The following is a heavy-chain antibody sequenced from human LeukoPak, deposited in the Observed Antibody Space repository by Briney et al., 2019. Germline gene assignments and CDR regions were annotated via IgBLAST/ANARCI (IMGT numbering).Heavy chain of an antibody. J-gene: IGHJ3*02. V-gene: IGHV1-2*02. CDR3: ARGVIVAAFDAFDI. CDR2: INPNSGGT. Sequence: ASVTVSCKASGYTFTGYYMHWVRQAPGQGLEWMGWINPNSGGTNYAQKFQGRVTMTRDTSISTAYMELSRLRSDDTAVYYCARGVIVAAFDAFDIRGQGTMVTVSS. CDR1: GYTFTGYY. D-gene: IGHD1-26*01.